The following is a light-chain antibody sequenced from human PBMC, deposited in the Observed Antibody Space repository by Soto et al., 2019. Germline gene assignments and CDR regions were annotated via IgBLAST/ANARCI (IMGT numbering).Light chain of an antibody. CDR1: SRDVGGYKL. CDR3: SAYTTSSTRV. V-gene: IGLV2-14*01. Sequence: QSVLTQPASVSGSPGQSITISCTGTSRDVGGYKLVSWYQQHPGKAPKLMIYEVSNRPSGVSNRFSGSKSGNTASLTISGLQAEDEADYYCSAYTTSSTRVFGGGTKLTVL. J-gene: IGLJ3*02. CDR2: EVS.